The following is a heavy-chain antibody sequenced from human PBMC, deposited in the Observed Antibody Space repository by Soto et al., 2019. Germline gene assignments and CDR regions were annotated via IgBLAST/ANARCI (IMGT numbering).Heavy chain of an antibody. Sequence: GASVKVSCKASGYTFTSYAMHWVRQAPGQRLEWMGWINAGDGNTKYSQKFQGRVTITRDTSASTAYMELSSLRSEDTAVYYCARGLGLYYFDYWGQGTLVTVSS. V-gene: IGHV1-3*01. CDR2: INAGDGNT. CDR3: ARGLGLYYFDY. J-gene: IGHJ4*02. D-gene: IGHD1-26*01. CDR1: GYTFTSYA.